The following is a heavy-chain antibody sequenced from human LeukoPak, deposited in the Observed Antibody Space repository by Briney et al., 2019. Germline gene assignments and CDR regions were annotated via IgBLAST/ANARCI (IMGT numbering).Heavy chain of an antibody. D-gene: IGHD3-10*02. CDR2: INHSGST. Sequence: SETLSLTCAVYGGSFSDYYWSWIRQPPGKGLEWIGEINHSGSTNYNPSLKSRVTIPVDTSKNQFSLKLSSVTAADTAVYYCARLSYDVWGLGDWGQGTLVTVSS. CDR3: ARLSYDVWGLGD. CDR1: GGSFSDYY. V-gene: IGHV4-34*01. J-gene: IGHJ4*02.